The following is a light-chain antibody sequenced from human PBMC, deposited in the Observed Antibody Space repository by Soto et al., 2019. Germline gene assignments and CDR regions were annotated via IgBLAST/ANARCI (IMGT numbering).Light chain of an antibody. J-gene: IGKJ2*01. V-gene: IGKV1-39*01. CDR2: AAS. CDR1: QSISNY. CDR3: QQSYSSLAMYT. Sequence: DIQMTQSPSSLSASVGDRVTITCRASQSISNYLNWYQQKPGKAPKLLIYAASTLQTGVTSRFSGSGSGTDFTLTISSLQPEDFATYYCQQSYSSLAMYTFGQGTKLEIK.